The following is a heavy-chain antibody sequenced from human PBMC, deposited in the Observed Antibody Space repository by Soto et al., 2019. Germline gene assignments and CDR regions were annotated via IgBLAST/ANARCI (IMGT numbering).Heavy chain of an antibody. D-gene: IGHD6-6*01. CDR2: IYYSGST. CDR3: ARDRRTAVRTFSYYGIDV. Sequence: TLSLTCTVSGGSIGSSRNYWSWILQHPGKGLEWIGYIYYSGSTDYNPSLKSRITISLDTSKNQFFLNLSSVTAADTAVYYCARDRRTAVRTFSYYGIDVWGQGTTFTVSS. J-gene: IGHJ6*02. V-gene: IGHV4-31*03. CDR1: GGSIGSSRNY.